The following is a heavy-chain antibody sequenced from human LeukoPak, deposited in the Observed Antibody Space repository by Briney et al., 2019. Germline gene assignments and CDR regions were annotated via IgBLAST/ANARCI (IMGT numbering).Heavy chain of an antibody. J-gene: IGHJ4*02. V-gene: IGHV1-69*04. Sequence: SVKVSCKASGGTFSSYAISWVRQAPGQGLEWMGRIIPILGIANYAQKFQGRVTITADKSTSTAYMELSSLRSEDTAVYYCARLMVLEGFDHWGQGTLVTVSS. CDR2: IIPILGIA. D-gene: IGHD2-8*01. CDR1: GGTFSSYA. CDR3: ARLMVLEGFDH.